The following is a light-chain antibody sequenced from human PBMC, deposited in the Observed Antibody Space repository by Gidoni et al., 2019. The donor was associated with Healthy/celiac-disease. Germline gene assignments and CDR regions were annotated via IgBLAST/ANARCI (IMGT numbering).Light chain of an antibody. CDR3: QQSYSTVPWT. CDR2: AAS. J-gene: IGKJ1*01. Sequence: DIQMTQSPSSLSASVGDRVTITCRASQSISSYLNWYQQKPGKAPKLLIYAASSLQSGVPSRFSGSGSGTDFTLTISSLQPEDFATDYCQQSYSTVPWTFGQGTKVEIK. V-gene: IGKV1-39*01. CDR1: QSISSY.